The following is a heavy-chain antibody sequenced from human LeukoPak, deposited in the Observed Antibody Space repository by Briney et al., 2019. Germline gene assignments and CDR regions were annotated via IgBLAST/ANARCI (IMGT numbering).Heavy chain of an antibody. V-gene: IGHV3-48*04. J-gene: IGHJ4*02. CDR1: GFTFSSYS. D-gene: IGHD4-17*01. Sequence: GGSLRLSCAASGFTFSSYSMNWVRLAPGKGLERVSYISSSGSTIYYADSVKGRFTISRDNAKNTLYLQMNSLRAEDTAVYYCARGGYGDFDFDYWGQGTLVTVSS. CDR2: ISSSGSTI. CDR3: ARGGYGDFDFDY.